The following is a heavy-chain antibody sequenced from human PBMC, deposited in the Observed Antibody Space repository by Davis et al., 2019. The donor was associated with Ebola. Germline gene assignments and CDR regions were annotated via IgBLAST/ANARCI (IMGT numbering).Heavy chain of an antibody. V-gene: IGHV3-66*01. J-gene: IGHJ4*02. Sequence: GESLKISCAASGFTVSSNYMSWVRQAPGKGLEWVSVIYSGGSTYYADSVKGRFTISRDNSKNTAYLQMNSLKTEDTAVYYCTCSSSSVGDYWGQGTLVTVSS. CDR1: GFTVSSNY. CDR2: IYSGGST. D-gene: IGHD6-6*01. CDR3: TCSSSSVGDY.